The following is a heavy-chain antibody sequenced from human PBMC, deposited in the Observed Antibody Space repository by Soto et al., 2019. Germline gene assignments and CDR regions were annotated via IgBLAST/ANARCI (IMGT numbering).Heavy chain of an antibody. CDR2: IDPSDSQT. V-gene: IGHV5-10-1*01. Sequence: GESLKLSCKGSGYSFAGYWITWVRQKPGKGLEWMGRIDPSDSQTYYSPSLRGHVTISVTKSITTVFLQWSSLRASDTAMYYCARQIYDSDTGPNFQYYFDSWGQGTPVTVSS. CDR3: ARQIYDSDTGPNFQYYFDS. D-gene: IGHD3-22*01. CDR1: GYSFAGYW. J-gene: IGHJ4*02.